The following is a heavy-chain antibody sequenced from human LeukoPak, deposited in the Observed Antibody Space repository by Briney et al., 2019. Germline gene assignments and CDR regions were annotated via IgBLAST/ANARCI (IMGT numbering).Heavy chain of an antibody. V-gene: IGHV3-23*01. CDR2: ISGSGGST. Sequence: PGGSLRLSCAASGFTFSSYAMSWVRQAPGKGLEWVSAISGSGGSTYYADSVKGRFTISRDNSKNTLYLQMNSLRVEDTAVYYCAKDSPYYDILTGYYPYPDAFDIWGQGTMVTVSS. D-gene: IGHD3-9*01. J-gene: IGHJ3*02. CDR1: GFTFSSYA. CDR3: AKDSPYYDILTGYYPYPDAFDI.